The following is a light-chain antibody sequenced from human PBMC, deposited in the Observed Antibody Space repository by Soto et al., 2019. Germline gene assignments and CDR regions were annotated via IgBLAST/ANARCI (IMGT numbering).Light chain of an antibody. CDR3: QHYNRYSEA. Sequence: DIQMTQSPSTLSGSVGDRVTITCRASQTISSWLAWYQQKPGKAPKLLIYKASTLKSGDPSRFSGSGSGTEFTLTISSLQPDDFATYYCQHYNRYSEAFGQGTKVELK. J-gene: IGKJ1*01. CDR1: QTISSW. CDR2: KAS. V-gene: IGKV1-5*03.